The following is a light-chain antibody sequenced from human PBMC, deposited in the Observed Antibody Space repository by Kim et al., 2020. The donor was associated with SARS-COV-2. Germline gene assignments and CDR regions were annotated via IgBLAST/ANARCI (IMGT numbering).Light chain of an antibody. J-gene: IGLJ3*02. CDR2: GKN. Sequence: AVVQTVTITCQGYSLRYYYASWYQQKPGQAPVVVIYGKNNRPSGIPDRFSGSRSGNTASLTITGTQAEDEADYYCDSRDSSGNHWLFGGGTQLTVL. V-gene: IGLV3-19*01. CDR3: DSRDSSGNHWL. CDR1: SLRYYY.